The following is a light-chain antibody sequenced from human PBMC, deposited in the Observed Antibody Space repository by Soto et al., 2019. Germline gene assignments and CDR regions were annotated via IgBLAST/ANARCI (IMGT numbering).Light chain of an antibody. J-gene: IGKJ2*01. CDR2: GAS. CDR1: QSVSRN. Sequence: EIVMTQSPATLAVSPGERFALPCRASQSVSRNLAWYQQKSGQAPRLLIYGASSRATDTPARFSGSGSGTEFTLTISSLQSEDFAVYYCQQYNNWPYTFGLGTKLEMK. V-gene: IGKV3-15*01. CDR3: QQYNNWPYT.